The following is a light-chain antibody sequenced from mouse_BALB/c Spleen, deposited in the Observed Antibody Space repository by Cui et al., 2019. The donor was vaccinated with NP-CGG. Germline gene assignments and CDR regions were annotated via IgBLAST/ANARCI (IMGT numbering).Light chain of an antibody. J-gene: IGLJ1*01. CDR1: TGAVTTSNY. Sequence: AFVTQQYALATSPGETVTLTCRSSTGAVTTSNYANWVQEKPDHLFTGLIGGTNNRAPGVPARFSGFLIGNKAALTITGAQTEDEAIYFCALWYSNHWVFGGGTKLTVL. CDR3: ALWYSNHWV. V-gene: IGLV1*01. CDR2: GTN.